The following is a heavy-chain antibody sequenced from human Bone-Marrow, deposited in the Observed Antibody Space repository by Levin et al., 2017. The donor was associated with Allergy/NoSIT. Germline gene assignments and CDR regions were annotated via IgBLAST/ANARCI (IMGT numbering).Heavy chain of an antibody. D-gene: IGHD6-19*01. V-gene: IGHV3-13*01. CDR3: ARAVGKSSGWQFDS. CDR2: IGTAGDT. CDR1: GFTFSGYD. Sequence: GGSLRLSCAASGFTFSGYDMHWVRQATGKGLEWVSAIGTAGDTYYPGSVKGRFTISRENAKNSFYLQMNSLRAADTAVYYCARAVGKSSGWQFDSWGQGTLVTVSS. J-gene: IGHJ4*02.